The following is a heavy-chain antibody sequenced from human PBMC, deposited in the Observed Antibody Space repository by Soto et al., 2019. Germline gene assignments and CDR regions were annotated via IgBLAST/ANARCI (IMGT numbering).Heavy chain of an antibody. Sequence: GESLKISCKGSGYSFTSYWIGWARQMHGKGLEWMGIIYPGDSDTRYSPSFQGQVTISADKSISTAYLQWSSLKASDTAMYYCARTAAAGKYYYGMDVWGQGTTVTVSS. CDR2: IYPGDSDT. D-gene: IGHD6-13*01. V-gene: IGHV5-51*01. CDR3: ARTAAAGKYYYGMDV. CDR1: GYSFTSYW. J-gene: IGHJ6*02.